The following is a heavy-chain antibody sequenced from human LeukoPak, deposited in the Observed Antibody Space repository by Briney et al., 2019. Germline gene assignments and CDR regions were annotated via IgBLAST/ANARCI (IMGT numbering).Heavy chain of an antibody. CDR3: ARASPLYCSSTTCLFDY. Sequence: ASVKVSFKASGCTFTGYYMHWVRQAPGQGFEWMGWINPNSGDTNYAQKFQGRVTMTRDTSISTAHMELSRLRSDDTDVYYCARASPLYCSSTTCLFDYWGQGTLVTVSS. CDR2: INPNSGDT. J-gene: IGHJ4*02. CDR1: GCTFTGYY. D-gene: IGHD2-2*01. V-gene: IGHV1-2*02.